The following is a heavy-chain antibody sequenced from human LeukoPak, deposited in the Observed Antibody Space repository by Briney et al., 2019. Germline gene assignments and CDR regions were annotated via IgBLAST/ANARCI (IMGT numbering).Heavy chain of an antibody. D-gene: IGHD2-15*01. CDR3: AKAVVVVAATGVDY. V-gene: IGHV3-23*01. CDR1: GFTFSNYA. Sequence: GGSLRLSCAASGFTFSNYAMSWVRQAPGKGLEWVSAISGSGGSTYYADSVKGRFTISRDNSKNTLYLQMNSLRAEDTAVYYCAKAVVVVAATGVDYWGQGTLVTVSS. J-gene: IGHJ4*02. CDR2: ISGSGGST.